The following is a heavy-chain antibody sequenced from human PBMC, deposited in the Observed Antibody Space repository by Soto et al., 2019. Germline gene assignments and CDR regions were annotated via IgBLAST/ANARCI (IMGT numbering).Heavy chain of an antibody. J-gene: IGHJ4*02. D-gene: IGHD3-22*01. CDR3: ARVRTSMIQVVFDY. CDR1: GFTFSDYY. CDR2: ISSSGSSI. V-gene: IGHV3-11*01. Sequence: GSLRISCAASGFTFSDYYINWFRQAPGKGLEWVSYISSSGSSIYYADSVKGRFTISRDNAKNSLYLQMNSLRAEDTAVYYCARVRTSMIQVVFDYWGQGTQVTVSS.